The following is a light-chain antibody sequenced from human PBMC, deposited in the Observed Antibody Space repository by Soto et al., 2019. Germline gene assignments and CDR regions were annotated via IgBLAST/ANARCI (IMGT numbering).Light chain of an antibody. Sequence: QSALTQPRSVSGSPGQSITISCTGTSSDVGGYNYVSWYRQHPGKAPKLMIYDVSKRPSGVPDRFSGSKSGNTASLIISGLQAEDEADYYCCSYAGSYTHYVFGTGTKVTVL. J-gene: IGLJ1*01. CDR3: CSYAGSYTHYV. V-gene: IGLV2-11*01. CDR1: SSDVGGYNY. CDR2: DVS.